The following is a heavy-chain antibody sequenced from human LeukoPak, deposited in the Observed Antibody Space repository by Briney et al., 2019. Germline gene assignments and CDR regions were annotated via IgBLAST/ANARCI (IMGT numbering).Heavy chain of an antibody. D-gene: IGHD3-10*01. CDR3: ARLYGSGSSLYFDY. CDR2: IYSSGST. V-gene: IGHV4-61*02. Sequence: PSETLSLTCTVSGGSISSGSYYWSWIRQPAGKGLEWIGRIYSSGSTNYNPSLKSRVTISLDTSKNQFSLKLSSVTAADTAVYYCARLYGSGSSLYFDYWGQGTLVTVSS. CDR1: GGSISSGSYY. J-gene: IGHJ4*02.